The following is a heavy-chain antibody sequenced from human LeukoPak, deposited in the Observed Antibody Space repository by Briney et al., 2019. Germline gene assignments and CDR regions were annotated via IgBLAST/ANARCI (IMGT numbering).Heavy chain of an antibody. CDR1: GYTFTSYG. V-gene: IGHV1-18*01. Sequence: ASVRVSCKASGYTFTSYGISWVRQAPGQGLEWMGWISAYNGNTNYAQKLQGRVTMTTDTSTSTAYMELRSLRSDDTAVYYCARDPSIVGATNFDYWGQGTLVTVSS. J-gene: IGHJ4*02. D-gene: IGHD1-26*01. CDR2: ISAYNGNT. CDR3: ARDPSIVGATNFDY.